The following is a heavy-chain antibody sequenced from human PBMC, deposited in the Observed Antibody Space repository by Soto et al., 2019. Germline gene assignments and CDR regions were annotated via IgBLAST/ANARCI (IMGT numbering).Heavy chain of an antibody. CDR2: IEPRDSYT. Sequence: SXKISCHVSGYRXTSYWLTCVRQVPGKGLECLWRIEPRDSYTSYSPSFQGHVTISFDNSINTAYLQWNSLNASDTAIYYCARVGATTLHYFDSWGQGTLVTVSS. D-gene: IGHD1-26*01. J-gene: IGHJ4*02. CDR3: ARVGATTLHYFDS. V-gene: IGHV5-10-1*01. CDR1: GYRXTSYW.